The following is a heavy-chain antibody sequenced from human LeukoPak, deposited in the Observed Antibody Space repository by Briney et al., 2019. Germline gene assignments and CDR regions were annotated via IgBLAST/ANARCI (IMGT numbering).Heavy chain of an antibody. CDR2: ISGGGGST. CDR3: ARDHQTYCSGGSCYGVPDY. Sequence: SGGSLRLSCAASGFTFTSYSMNWVRQAPGKGLEWVSTISGGGGSTYYADSVKGRFTISRDNSKNTLYLQMNSLRAEDTAVYYCARDHQTYCSGGSCYGVPDYWGQGTLVTVSS. CDR1: GFTFTSYS. V-gene: IGHV3-23*01. J-gene: IGHJ4*02. D-gene: IGHD2-15*01.